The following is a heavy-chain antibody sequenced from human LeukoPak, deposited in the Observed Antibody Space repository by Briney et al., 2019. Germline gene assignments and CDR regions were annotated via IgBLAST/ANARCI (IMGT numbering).Heavy chain of an antibody. D-gene: IGHD6-13*01. V-gene: IGHV3-7*04. CDR3: ARDVVGGIGFDT. CDR1: GFTFSSYW. CDR2: IKEDGSEK. J-gene: IGHJ3*02. Sequence: GGSLRLSCAVFGFTFSSYWMSWVRQAPGKGLEWVANIKEDGSEKYYVDSVKGRFTISRDNAKNSLYLQMNSLRAEDTAVYYCARDVVGGIGFDTWGQGTMVTVSS.